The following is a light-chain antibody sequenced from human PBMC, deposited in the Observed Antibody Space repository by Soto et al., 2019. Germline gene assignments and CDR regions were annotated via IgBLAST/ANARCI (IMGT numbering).Light chain of an antibody. CDR2: GAS. CDR3: QQYGSSPL. CDR1: QSVSSSY. V-gene: IGKV3-20*01. J-gene: IGKJ3*01. Sequence: EIVLTQSPGTLSFSPGDRATLSCRASQSVSSSYLAWYQQKPGQAPRLLIYGASSRATGIPDRFSGSGSGTDFTLTISRLEPEDFAVYYCQQYGSSPLFGPGTKVDIK.